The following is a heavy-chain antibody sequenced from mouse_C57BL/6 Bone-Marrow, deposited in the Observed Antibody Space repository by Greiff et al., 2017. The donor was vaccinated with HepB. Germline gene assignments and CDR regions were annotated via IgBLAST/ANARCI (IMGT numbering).Heavy chain of an antibody. CDR1: GYSFTDYN. J-gene: IGHJ3*01. CDR2: INPNYGTT. D-gene: IGHD1-1*01. Sequence: EVQLQHSGPELVKPGASVKISCKASGYSFTDYNMNWVKQSNGKSLEWIGVINPNYGTTSYNQKFKGKATLTVDQSSSTAYMQLNSLTSEDSAVYYCARRIYYGSSYWFAYWGQGTLVTVSA. V-gene: IGHV1-39*01. CDR3: ARRIYYGSSYWFAY.